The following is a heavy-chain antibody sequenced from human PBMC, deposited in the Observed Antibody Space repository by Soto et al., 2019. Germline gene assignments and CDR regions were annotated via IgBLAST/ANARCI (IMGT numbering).Heavy chain of an antibody. V-gene: IGHV5-51*01. CDR1: GYSFTNYW. Sequence: PGESLKISCLGSGYSFTNYWIAWVRQMPGEGLEWVGIIYPRDSDTRYSPSFQGQVTISVDKSITTAYLHWSSLKASDTAMYYCARPQGSRTNNFLRLQPRDYFDYWGQGTLVTVSS. D-gene: IGHD3-3*01. J-gene: IGHJ4*02. CDR2: IYPRDSDT. CDR3: ARPQGSRTNNFLRLQPRDYFDY.